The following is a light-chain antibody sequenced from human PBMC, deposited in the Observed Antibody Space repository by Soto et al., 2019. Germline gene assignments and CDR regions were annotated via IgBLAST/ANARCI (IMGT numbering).Light chain of an antibody. CDR2: DVT. Sequence: QSVLTQPRSVSGSPGQSVTISCTGTGSDVGNYNYVSWFQQHPGKAPKLMIYDVTKRPSGVPDRFSGSKSGNTASLTISGLQAEDEADYYCCSYGATYTYVFGTGTKVT. J-gene: IGLJ1*01. CDR3: CSYGATYTYV. CDR1: GSDVGNYNY. V-gene: IGLV2-11*01.